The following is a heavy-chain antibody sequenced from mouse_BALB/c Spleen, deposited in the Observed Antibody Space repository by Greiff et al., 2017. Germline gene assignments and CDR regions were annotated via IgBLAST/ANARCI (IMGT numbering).Heavy chain of an antibody. CDR1: GYTFTSYY. D-gene: IGHD1-1*01. Sequence: QVQLQQPGAELVKPGASVKLSCKASGYTFTSYYMYWVKQRPGQGLEWIGGINPSNGGTNFNEKFKSKATLTVDKSSSTAYMQLSSLTSEDSAVYYCTRDYGSSYAWFAYWGQGTLVTVSA. CDR3: TRDYGSSYAWFAY. V-gene: IGHV1S81*02. J-gene: IGHJ3*01. CDR2: INPSNGGT.